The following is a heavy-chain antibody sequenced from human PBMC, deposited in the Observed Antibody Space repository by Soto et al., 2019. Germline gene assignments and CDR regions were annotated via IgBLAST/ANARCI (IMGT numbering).Heavy chain of an antibody. CDR3: AREGSYYDSSGYLDY. CDR2: IYHSGST. V-gene: IGHV4-4*02. J-gene: IGHJ4*02. CDR1: GGSISSSNW. D-gene: IGHD3-22*01. Sequence: SETLSLTCAVSGGSISSSNWWSWVRQPPGKGLEWIGEIYHSGSTNYNPSLKSRVTISVDKSKNQFSLKLSSVTAADTAVYYCAREGSYYDSSGYLDYWGQGTLVTVSS.